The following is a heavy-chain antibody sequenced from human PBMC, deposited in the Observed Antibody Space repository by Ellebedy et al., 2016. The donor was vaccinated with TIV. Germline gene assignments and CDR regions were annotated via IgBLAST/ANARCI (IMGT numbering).Heavy chain of an antibody. V-gene: IGHV3-30*18. D-gene: IGHD6-6*01. CDR2: ISSDGSEK. Sequence: GESLKISCSASGFTFSTSWMTWVRRAPDRGLEWVAFISSDGSEKYYVGSVKGRFTISRDISKNTLYLEMNSLRGDDTAVYYCAEEGGSSRGASGMDVWGQGTTVIVSS. J-gene: IGHJ6*02. CDR1: GFTFSTSW. CDR3: AEEGGSSRGASGMDV.